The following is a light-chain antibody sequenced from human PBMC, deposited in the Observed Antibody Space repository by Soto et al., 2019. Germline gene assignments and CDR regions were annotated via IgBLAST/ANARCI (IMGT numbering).Light chain of an antibody. V-gene: IGLV1-44*01. J-gene: IGLJ2*01. CDR1: SSNIGNNP. Sequence: QSVLTQPPSASGTPGQSVTVSCSGGSSNIGNNPVNWYQQLPGAGPKLLIYRDDQRPSGVPDRFSGSKSDASASLAISGLQSEDEADYFCATWDDGLDAPLFGGGTKVTVL. CDR2: RDD. CDR3: ATWDDGLDAPL.